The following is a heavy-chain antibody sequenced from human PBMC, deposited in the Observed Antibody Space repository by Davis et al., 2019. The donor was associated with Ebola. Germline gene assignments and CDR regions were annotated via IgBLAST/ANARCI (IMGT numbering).Heavy chain of an antibody. V-gene: IGHV1-8*01. CDR1: GYTFTSYA. CDR2: VNPHSGNA. CDR3: ARGRYSNYGFDY. Sequence: ASVRVSCKASGYTFTSYAINWVRQATGQGLEWMGWVNPHSGNAGYAQNFQGRVTMTRNTSISTAYMEVSSLRSEDTAVYYCARGRYSNYGFDYWCQGTLVTVSS. J-gene: IGHJ4*02. D-gene: IGHD4-11*01.